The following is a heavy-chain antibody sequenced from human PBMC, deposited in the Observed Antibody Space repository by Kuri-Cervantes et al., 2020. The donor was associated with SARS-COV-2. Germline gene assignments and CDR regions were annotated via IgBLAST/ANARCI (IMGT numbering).Heavy chain of an antibody. CDR1: GFTFDDYA. CDR2: ISWNSGSI. D-gene: IGHD3-22*01. Sequence: SLKISCAASGFTFDDYAMHWVRQAPGKGLEWVSGISWNSGSIGYADSVKGRFTISRDNAKNSLYLQMNSLRAEDMAVYYCARGGITMIVEWGRYNAFDIWGQGTMVTVSS. V-gene: IGHV3-9*03. J-gene: IGHJ3*02. CDR3: ARGGITMIVEWGRYNAFDI.